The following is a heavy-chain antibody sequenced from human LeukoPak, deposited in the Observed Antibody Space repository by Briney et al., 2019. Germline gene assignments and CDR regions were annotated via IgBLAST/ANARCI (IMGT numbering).Heavy chain of an antibody. CDR3: ARHTAPVYYYYMDV. CDR2: IYSGGST. Sequence: GGSLRLSCAASGFTVSSNYMSWVRQAPGKGLEWVSVIYSGGSTYYADSVKGRFTISRDNSKNTLYLQMNSLRAEDTAVYYCARHTAPVYYYYMDVWGKGTTVTVS. V-gene: IGHV3-66*02. J-gene: IGHJ6*03. CDR1: GFTVSSNY.